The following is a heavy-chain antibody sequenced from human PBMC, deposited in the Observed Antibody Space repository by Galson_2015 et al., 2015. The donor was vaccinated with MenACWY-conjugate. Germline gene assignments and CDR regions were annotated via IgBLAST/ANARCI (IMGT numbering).Heavy chain of an antibody. CDR1: GFTFSDHC. CDR2: TRNEGNSYTT. V-gene: IGHV3-72*01. CDR3: ATTYGSGTYPQYYYYGLDV. D-gene: IGHD3-10*01. Sequence: SLRLSCAASGFTFSDHCMEWVRQAPGKGLEWVGRTRNEGNSYTTEYAASVRGRFTISRDDSRNSLYLQMNSLKTEDTAVYYCATTYGSGTYPQYYYYGLDVWGRGTTVTVSS. J-gene: IGHJ6*02.